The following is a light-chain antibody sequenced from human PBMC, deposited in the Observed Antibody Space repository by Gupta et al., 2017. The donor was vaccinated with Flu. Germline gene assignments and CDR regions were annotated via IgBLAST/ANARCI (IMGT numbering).Light chain of an antibody. V-gene: IGKV3-11*01. CDR2: DTS. J-gene: IGKJ4*01. Sequence: PVTLSLSPGGRATLSCRASQSVRRELAWYQQKPGQAPRLVIYDTSNTATCFPARFSGSGSETDFTLTISSLEFGDSAVYYCQQRAEWPLTFGGGTKVEI. CDR1: QSVRRE. CDR3: QQRAEWPLT.